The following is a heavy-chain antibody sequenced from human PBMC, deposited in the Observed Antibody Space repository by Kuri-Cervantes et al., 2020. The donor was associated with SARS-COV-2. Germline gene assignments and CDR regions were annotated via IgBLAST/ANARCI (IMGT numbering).Heavy chain of an antibody. V-gene: IGHV3-33*01. Sequence: LSLTCAASGFTFSSYGMHWVRQAPGKGLEWVAVIWYDGSNKYYADSVKGRFTISRDNSKNTLYLQLNSLRPEDTAVYYCARSSDTAMERELDYWGQGTLVTVSS. J-gene: IGHJ4*02. CDR1: GFTFSSYG. CDR3: ARSSDTAMERELDY. D-gene: IGHD5-18*01. CDR2: IWYDGSNK.